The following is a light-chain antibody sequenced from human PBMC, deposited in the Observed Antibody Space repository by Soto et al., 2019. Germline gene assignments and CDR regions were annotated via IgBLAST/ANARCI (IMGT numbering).Light chain of an antibody. CDR2: DVS. V-gene: IGLV2-14*01. CDR3: SSYTSSSTLDVV. CDR1: SSDVGGYNY. J-gene: IGLJ2*01. Sequence: QSALTQPASVSGSPGQSITISCTGTSSDVGGYNYVSWYQQHPGKAPKLTIYDVSNRPSGVSNRFSGSKSGNTASLTISGLQAEDEADYYCSSYTSSSTLDVVFGGGTKLTVL.